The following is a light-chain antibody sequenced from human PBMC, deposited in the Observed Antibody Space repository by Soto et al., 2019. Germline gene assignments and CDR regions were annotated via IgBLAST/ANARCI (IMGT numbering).Light chain of an antibody. CDR3: QQYYSTPFT. CDR2: WAS. Sequence: DIVMTQSPDSLAVSLGERATINCKSSRSVLYSSNNKNYLAWYQQKPGQPPKLLIYWASTRESGVPDRFSGSGSGTDFPLTINSLQAEDVAVYYCQQYYSTPFTFGPGTKVDI. CDR1: RSVLYSSNNKNY. J-gene: IGKJ3*01. V-gene: IGKV4-1*01.